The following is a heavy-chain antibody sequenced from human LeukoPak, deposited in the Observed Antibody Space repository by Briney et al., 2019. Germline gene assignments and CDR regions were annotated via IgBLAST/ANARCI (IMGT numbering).Heavy chain of an antibody. CDR1: GYTFTGYH. J-gene: IGHJ4*02. V-gene: IGHV1-2*02. Sequence: ASVKVSCKASGYTFTGYHMHWVRQAPGQGLEWMGWIIPNSGATRFAQKFQGRVTTTRDTSISTAYMELSGLRSDDTAVYYCARDSGYCTTTNCFHPFDSWGQGTLVTVSS. D-gene: IGHD2-2*01. CDR3: ARDSGYCTTTNCFHPFDS. CDR2: IIPNSGAT.